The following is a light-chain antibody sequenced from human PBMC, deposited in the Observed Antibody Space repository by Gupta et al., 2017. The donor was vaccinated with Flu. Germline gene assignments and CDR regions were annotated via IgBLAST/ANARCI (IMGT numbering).Light chain of an antibody. CDR2: EAI. CDR3: SSYTNINTIL. J-gene: IGLJ2*01. V-gene: IGLV2-14*01. Sequence: QSALIKPASVSGSPGQSTPIPFTGSDNHIGNYNYVALYQPHPGKAPQVMIYEAISRPSGVSNRFSGSKSGNTASLTISGLQTEDEADYYCSSYTNINTILFGGGTKLTVL. CDR1: DNHIGNYNY.